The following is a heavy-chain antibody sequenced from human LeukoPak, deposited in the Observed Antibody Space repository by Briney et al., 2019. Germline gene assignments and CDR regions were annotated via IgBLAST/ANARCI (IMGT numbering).Heavy chain of an antibody. CDR3: AREGVYSSGWYGEAFDI. CDR2: INHSGST. Sequence: PSETLSLTCAVYGGSFSGYYWSWIRQPPGKGLEWIGEINHSGSTNYNPSLKSRVTISVDTSKNQFSLKLSSVSAADTAVYYCAREGVYSSGWYGEAFDIWGQGTMVTVSS. D-gene: IGHD6-19*01. CDR1: GGSFSGYY. J-gene: IGHJ3*02. V-gene: IGHV4-34*01.